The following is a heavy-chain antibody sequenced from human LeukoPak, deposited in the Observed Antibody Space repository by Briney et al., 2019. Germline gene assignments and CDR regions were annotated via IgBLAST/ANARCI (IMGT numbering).Heavy chain of an antibody. D-gene: IGHD2-15*01. CDR3: ARDPGSCSGGSCSFYWYFDL. CDR1: GVSISSSY. V-gene: IGHV4-59*01. Sequence: SETLSLTCSVSGVSISSSYWSWIRQPPGKGLEWIGYISHRGTTKYNPSLKSRVTISVDTSKNQVSLNLSSVTAADTAVYYCARDPGSCSGGSCSFYWYFDLWGRGTLVTVSS. J-gene: IGHJ2*01. CDR2: ISHRGTT.